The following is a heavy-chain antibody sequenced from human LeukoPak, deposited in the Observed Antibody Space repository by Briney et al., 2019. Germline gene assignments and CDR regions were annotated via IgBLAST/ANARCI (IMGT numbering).Heavy chain of an antibody. V-gene: IGHV4-30-2*01. D-gene: IGHD5-12*01. CDR1: GGSISSGGYS. CDR3: ARGRLRTRFDY. J-gene: IGHJ4*02. CDR2: IYHSGST. Sequence: PSETLSLTCAVSGGSISSGGYSWSWIRQPPGKGLEWIGYIYHSGSTYYNPSLKSRVTISVDRSKNQFSLKLSSVTAADTAVYYCARGRLRTRFDYWGQGTLVTVSS.